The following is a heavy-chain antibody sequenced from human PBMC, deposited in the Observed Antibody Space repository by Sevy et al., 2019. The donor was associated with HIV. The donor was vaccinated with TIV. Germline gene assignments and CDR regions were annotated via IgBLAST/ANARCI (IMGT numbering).Heavy chain of an antibody. CDR1: GVSMSSSDYD. CDR2: RYFGGRS. J-gene: IGHJ4*02. D-gene: IGHD3-10*01. CDR3: ARHGGLVDRAFDF. Sequence: SETLSLTCTVSGVSMSSSDYDWGWIRQPPGKGLEWIGSRYFGGRSKYKSSLQSRVTISIDKSKNQFSLTVTSVTVADTAVYYCARHGGLVDRAFDFWGQGTLVTVSS. V-gene: IGHV4-39*01.